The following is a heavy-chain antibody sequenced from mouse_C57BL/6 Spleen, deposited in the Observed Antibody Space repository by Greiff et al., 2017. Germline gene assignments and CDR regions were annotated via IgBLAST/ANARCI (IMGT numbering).Heavy chain of an antibody. D-gene: IGHD1-1*01. V-gene: IGHV5-17*01. CDR2: ISSGSSTI. CDR3: ARVDYGSSPLAY. Sequence: EVQVVESGGGLVKPGGSLKLSCAASGFTFSDYGMHWVRQAPEKGLEWVAYISSGSSTIYYADTVKGRFTISRDNAKNTLFLQMTSLRSEDTAMYYCARVDYGSSPLAYWGQGTLVTVSA. CDR1: GFTFSDYG. J-gene: IGHJ3*01.